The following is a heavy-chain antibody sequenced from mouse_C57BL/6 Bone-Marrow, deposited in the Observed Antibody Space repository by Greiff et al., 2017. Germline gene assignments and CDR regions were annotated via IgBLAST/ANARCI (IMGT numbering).Heavy chain of an antibody. CDR1: GYTFTSYW. CDR3: ASSYYGSSYLFAY. J-gene: IGHJ3*01. Sequence: VQLKQPGAELVKPGASVKMSCKASGYTFTSYWITWVKQRPGQGLEWIGDIYPGSGSTNYNEKFKSKATLTVDTSSSTAYMQLSSLTSEDSAVYYCASSYYGSSYLFAYWGQGTLVTVSA. CDR2: IYPGSGST. D-gene: IGHD1-1*01. V-gene: IGHV1-55*01.